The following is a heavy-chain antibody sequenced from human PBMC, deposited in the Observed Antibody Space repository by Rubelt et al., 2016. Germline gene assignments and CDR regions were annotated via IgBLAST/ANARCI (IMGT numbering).Heavy chain of an antibody. J-gene: IGHJ4*02. V-gene: IGHV4-34*01. Sequence: QVQLQQWGAGLLRPSETLSLTCAIYGGSLSDNYWSWIRQPPGKGLAWIGEINLSGSTNYNPSLKSRVTISVDTSKLQFSLKLSSVTAADTAVYYCTRGLYFDSWGQGTLVTVSS. CDR2: INLSGST. CDR3: TRGLYFDS. CDR1: GGSLSDNY.